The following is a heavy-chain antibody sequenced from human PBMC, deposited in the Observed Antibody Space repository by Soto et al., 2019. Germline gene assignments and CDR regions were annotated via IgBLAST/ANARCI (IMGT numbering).Heavy chain of an antibody. Sequence: QITLKESGPTLVKPTQTLTLTCTFSGFSLSTSGVGVGWIRQPPGKALEWLAVIYWDDAERYRASLKSRLTITKHTAKNQVVLTVTLSDHVDTGTYYCVPNTNYCSGGTCYNYSFDLCGQGTMVTVSS. V-gene: IGHV2-5*04. CDR2: IYWDDAE. D-gene: IGHD2-15*01. CDR1: GFSLSTSGVG. J-gene: IGHJ3*01. CDR3: VPNTNYCSGGTCYNYSFDL.